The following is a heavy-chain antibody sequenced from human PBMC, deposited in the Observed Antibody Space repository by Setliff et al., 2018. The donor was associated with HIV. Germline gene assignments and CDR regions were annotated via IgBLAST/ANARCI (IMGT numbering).Heavy chain of an antibody. CDR2: IYSDGST. Sequence: LRLSCAASGFTVSGSYMSWVRQAPGKGLEWVSTIYSDGSTYHADSVKGRFTLSRDNSKNKLYLQMNSLTPEDTAVYYCAKPRLYNSALENWGQGTLVTVSS. D-gene: IGHD1-1*01. V-gene: IGHV3-66*02. J-gene: IGHJ4*02. CDR1: GFTVSGSY. CDR3: AKPRLYNSALEN.